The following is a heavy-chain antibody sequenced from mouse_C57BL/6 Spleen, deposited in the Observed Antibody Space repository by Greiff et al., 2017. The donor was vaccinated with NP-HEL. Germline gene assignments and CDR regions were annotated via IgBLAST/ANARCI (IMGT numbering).Heavy chain of an antibody. CDR3: ANDYYGSSGY. CDR1: GYTFTSYW. CDR2: IHPNSGST. J-gene: IGHJ3*01. D-gene: IGHD1-1*01. V-gene: IGHV1-64*01. Sequence: VKLQQPGAELVKPGASVKLSCQASGYTFTSYWMHWVKQRPGQGLEWIGMIHPNSGSTNYNEKFKSKATLTVDKSSSTAYMQLSSLTSEDSAVYYCANDYYGSSGYWGQGTLVTVSA.